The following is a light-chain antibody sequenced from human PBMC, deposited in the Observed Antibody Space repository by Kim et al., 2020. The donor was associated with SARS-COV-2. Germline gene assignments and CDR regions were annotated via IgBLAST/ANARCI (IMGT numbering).Light chain of an antibody. J-gene: IGLJ3*02. V-gene: IGLV1-44*01. Sequence: GQRVTTSCSGSPSNVGNNPVNCYQHHPRTAPTLLIYSNSRRPSGVPARVSSSKSGSTASPAISGLQSEDEADYYCATWDDSLEGWVFGGGTQLTVL. CDR3: ATWDDSLEGWV. CDR2: SNS. CDR1: PSNVGNNP.